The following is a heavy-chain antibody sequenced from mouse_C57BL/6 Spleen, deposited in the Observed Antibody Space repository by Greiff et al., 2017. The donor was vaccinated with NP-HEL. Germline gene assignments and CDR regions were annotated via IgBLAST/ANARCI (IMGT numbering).Heavy chain of an antibody. CDR3: VVVYSNYGFAY. CDR2: IDPSDSYT. V-gene: IGHV1-69*01. J-gene: IGHJ3*01. CDR1: GYTFTSYW. D-gene: IGHD2-5*01. Sequence: QVQLKQPGAELVMPGASVKLSCKASGYTFTSYWMHWVKQRPGQGLEWIGEIDPSDSYTNYNQKFKGTSTLTVDKSSSTAYMQLSSLTSEDSAVYCCVVVYSNYGFAYWGQGTLVTVSA.